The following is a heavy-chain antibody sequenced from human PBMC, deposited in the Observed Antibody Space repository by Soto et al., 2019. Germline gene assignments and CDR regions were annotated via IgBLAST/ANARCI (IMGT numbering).Heavy chain of an antibody. CDR3: ARLDKGFDAFDI. Sequence: SETLSLTCTVSGGSISYYYWNWIRQPPGKGLEWMGFVYYSGSTNYSPSLKSRVTISVDTSLNQISLKLSSVTAADTAVYYCARLDKGFDAFDIWGQGTMVTVSS. V-gene: IGHV4-59*08. D-gene: IGHD3-9*01. J-gene: IGHJ3*02. CDR2: VYYSGST. CDR1: GGSISYYY.